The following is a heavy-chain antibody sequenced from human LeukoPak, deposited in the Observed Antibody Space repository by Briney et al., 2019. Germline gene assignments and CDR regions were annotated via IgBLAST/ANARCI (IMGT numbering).Heavy chain of an antibody. CDR3: AKDSLLWFGESPFDP. J-gene: IGHJ5*02. CDR1: GFIFSSYA. V-gene: IGHV3-23*01. D-gene: IGHD3-10*01. Sequence: GGSLRLSCAASGFIFSSYAMSWVRQAPGKGLEWVSAISGSGGSTYYADSVKGRFTISRDNSKNTLYLQMNSLRAEDTAVYYCAKDSLLWFGESPFDPWGQGTLVTVSS. CDR2: ISGSGGST.